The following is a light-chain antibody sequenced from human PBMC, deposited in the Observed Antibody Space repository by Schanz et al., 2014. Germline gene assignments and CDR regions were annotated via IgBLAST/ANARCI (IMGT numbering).Light chain of an antibody. CDR2: GAS. CDR1: QSVSNSY. Sequence: EIVLTQSPGTLSLSPGERATLSCRASQSVSNSYLAWYHQKPGQAPRLLIYGASSRATGIPDRFSGSGSATDFTLTISSLEPEDFAVYYCQQYGSSPYTFGQGTKLEIK. J-gene: IGKJ2*01. CDR3: QQYGSSPYT. V-gene: IGKV3-20*01.